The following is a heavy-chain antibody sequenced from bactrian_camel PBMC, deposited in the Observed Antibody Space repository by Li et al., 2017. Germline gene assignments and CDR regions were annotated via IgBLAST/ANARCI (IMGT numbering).Heavy chain of an antibody. V-gene: IGHV3S1*01. CDR2: IDTDGST. D-gene: IGHD5*01. Sequence: HVQLVESGGGLVQPGGSLTLSCVATGFPFKSYLMHWVRQAPGKEREGVATIDTDGSTRYADSVKGRFTLSKDNAKNTLYLQLNSLTREDSAMYYCTRETQWVGYHEFAEYWGQGTQVTVS. J-gene: IGHJ4*01. CDR3: TRETQWVGYHEFAEY. CDR1: GFPFKSYL.